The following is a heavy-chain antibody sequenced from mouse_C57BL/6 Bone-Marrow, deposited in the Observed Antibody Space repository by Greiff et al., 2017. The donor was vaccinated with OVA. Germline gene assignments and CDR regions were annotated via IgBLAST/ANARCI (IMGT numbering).Heavy chain of an antibody. CDR1: GFTFSDFY. J-gene: IGHJ1*01. CDR2: SRNKANDYTT. V-gene: IGHV7-1*01. CDR3: ARDDYYWYFDV. Sequence: EVNVVESGGGLVQSGRSLRLSCATSGFTFSDFYMEWVRQAPGKGLEWIAASRNKANDYTTEYSSNVKGRFTVSIDTSQSILYLQMNALRAEDAAIYYCARDDYYWYFDVWGSGTAVTVTS.